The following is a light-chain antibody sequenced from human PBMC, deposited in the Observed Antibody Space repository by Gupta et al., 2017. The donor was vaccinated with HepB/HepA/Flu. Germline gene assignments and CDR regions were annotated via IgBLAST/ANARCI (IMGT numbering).Light chain of an antibody. CDR3: QQYNYWPPAT. V-gene: IGKV3-15*01. CDR2: DAS. CDR1: RSAGSK. J-gene: IGKJ1*01. Sequence: EIVMTQSPATLSVSPGNRVTLSCRASRSAGSKLAWYQQKPGQGPRLLIYDASTRATGVPARFSGSGSGTEFTLTISSLQSEDFAVYYCQQYNYWPPATFGQGTKVEIK.